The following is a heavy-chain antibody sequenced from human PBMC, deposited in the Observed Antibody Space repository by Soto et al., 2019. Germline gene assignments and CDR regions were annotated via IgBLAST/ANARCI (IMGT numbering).Heavy chain of an antibody. D-gene: IGHD6-19*01. J-gene: IGHJ4*02. V-gene: IGHV4-34*01. Sequence: SETLYLTCSVYCGSFSGYYWSWIRQPPGKGLEWIGEINHSGSTNYNPSLKSRVTISVDTSKNQFSLKLSSVTAADTAVYYCARGSLIKGYSSGSTKYYFDYWGQGTLVTVSS. CDR1: CGSFSGYY. CDR2: INHSGST. CDR3: ARGSLIKGYSSGSTKYYFDY.